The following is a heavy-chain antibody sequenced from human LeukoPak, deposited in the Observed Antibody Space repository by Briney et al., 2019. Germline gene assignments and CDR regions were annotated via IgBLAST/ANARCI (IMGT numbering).Heavy chain of an antibody. CDR2: INPNSGGT. D-gene: IGHD6-19*01. V-gene: IGHV1-2*02. J-gene: IGHJ4*02. CDR1: GYTFTGYY. CDR3: ARPPKYSSGWVDY. Sequence: ASVKVSCKASGYTFTGYYMHWVRQAPGQGLEWMGWINPNSGGTNYAQKFQGRVTMTRDTSISTAYMELSRLRSDDTAVYYCARPPKYSSGWVDYWGQGNLVTVSS.